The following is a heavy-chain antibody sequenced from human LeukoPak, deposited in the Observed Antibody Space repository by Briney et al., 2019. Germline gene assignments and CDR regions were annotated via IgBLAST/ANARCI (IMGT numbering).Heavy chain of an antibody. CDR2: INHNGNVN. CDR3: ATGGGWDA. V-gene: IGHV3-7*03. J-gene: IGHJ6*02. CDR1: GFTFSSYW. Sequence: GGSLRLSCAASGFTFSSYWMNWARQAPGKGLEWVASINHNGNVNYYVDSVKGRFTISRDNAKTSLYLQMSNLRAEDTAVYFCATGGGWDAWGQGATVTVSS. D-gene: IGHD2-15*01.